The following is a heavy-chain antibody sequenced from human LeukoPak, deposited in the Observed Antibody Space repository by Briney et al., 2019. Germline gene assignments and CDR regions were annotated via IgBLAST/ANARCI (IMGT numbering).Heavy chain of an antibody. CDR2: INPSGGST. CDR1: GYTFTSYY. J-gene: IGHJ5*02. D-gene: IGHD5-18*01. CDR3: AREGDVDTATWHWFDP. V-gene: IGHV1-46*01. Sequence: GASVMVSCKASGYTFTSYYMHWVRQAPGQGLEWMGIINPSGGSTSYAQKFQGRVTMTRDTSTSTVYMELSSLRSEDTAVYYCAREGDVDTATWHWFDPWGQGTLVTVSS.